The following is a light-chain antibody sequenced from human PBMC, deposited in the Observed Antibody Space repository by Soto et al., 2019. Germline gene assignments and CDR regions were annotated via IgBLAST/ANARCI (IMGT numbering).Light chain of an antibody. CDR2: YDS. V-gene: IGLV3-21*04. J-gene: IGLJ1*01. CDR3: QVWDSSSDHLRV. Sequence: SYELTQPPSVSVAPGKTARITCGGNNIGSKSVHWYQQKPGQAPVLVIYYDSDRPSGIPERFSGSNSGNTATLTISRVEAGDEADSYCQVWDSSSDHLRVFGTGTKLTVL. CDR1: NIGSKS.